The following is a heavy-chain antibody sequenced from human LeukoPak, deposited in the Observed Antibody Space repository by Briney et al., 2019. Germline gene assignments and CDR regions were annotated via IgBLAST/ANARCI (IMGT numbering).Heavy chain of an antibody. CDR3: ARDGPYNWNYVGNAFDI. CDR2: ISYDGSNK. CDR1: GFTFSSYG. D-gene: IGHD1-7*01. V-gene: IGHV3-30*03. J-gene: IGHJ3*02. Sequence: GGSLRLSCAASGFTFSSYGMHWVRQAPGKGLEWVAVISYDGSNKYYADSVKGRFTISRDNSKNTLYLQMNSLRAEDTAVYYCARDGPYNWNYVGNAFDIWGQGTMVTVSS.